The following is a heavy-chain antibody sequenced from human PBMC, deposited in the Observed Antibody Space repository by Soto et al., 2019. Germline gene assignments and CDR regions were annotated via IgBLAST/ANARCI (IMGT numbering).Heavy chain of an antibody. V-gene: IGHV1-69*12. CDR2: IIPIFGTA. D-gene: IGHD6-13*01. Sequence: QVQLVQSGAEVKKPGSSVKVSCKASGGTFSSYAISWVRQAPGQGLEWMGGIIPIFGTANYAQKFQGRVTITADESTSTAYMELSSLRSEDTAVYYCASGAAAAVSYYYYYGMDVWGQGTTVTVSS. CDR3: ASGAAAAVSYYYYYGMDV. CDR1: GGTFSSYA. J-gene: IGHJ6*02.